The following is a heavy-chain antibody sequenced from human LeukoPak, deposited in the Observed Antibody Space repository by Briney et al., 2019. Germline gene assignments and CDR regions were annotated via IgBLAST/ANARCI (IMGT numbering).Heavy chain of an antibody. V-gene: IGHV3-48*04. CDR1: GFTFSSYS. CDR2: ISSSSSTV. J-gene: IGHJ4*02. CDR3: ARDRDSSSWYKESFDY. D-gene: IGHD6-13*01. Sequence: GGSLRLSCAASGFTFSSYSMNWVRQAPGKGLEWVSYISSSSSTVYYADSVKGRFTNSRDNAKNSLYLQMNSLRAEDTAVYYCARDRDSSSWYKESFDYWGQGTLVTVSS.